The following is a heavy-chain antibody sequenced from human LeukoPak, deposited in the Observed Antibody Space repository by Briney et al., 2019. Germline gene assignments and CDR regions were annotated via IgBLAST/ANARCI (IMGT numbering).Heavy chain of an antibody. J-gene: IGHJ4*02. Sequence: GASVKVSCKASGYTFSGHYMHWVRQAPGQGLEWLGWINSITGDTKYAQKFQGSVTMTRDTSISTVYMELSGLTSADTAIYYCARYFAAPAGGGSAYWGQGTLVTVSS. D-gene: IGHD3-9*01. CDR1: GYTFSGHY. V-gene: IGHV1-2*02. CDR3: ARYFAAPAGGGSAY. CDR2: INSITGDT.